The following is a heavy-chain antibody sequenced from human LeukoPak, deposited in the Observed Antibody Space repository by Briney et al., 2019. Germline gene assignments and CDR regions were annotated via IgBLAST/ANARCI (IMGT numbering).Heavy chain of an antibody. CDR2: IYYSGST. D-gene: IGHD6-13*01. J-gene: IGHJ4*02. Sequence: SETLSLTCTVSGGSISSYYWSWIRQPPGKGLEWIGYIYYSGSTNYNPSLKSRVTISVDTSKNQFSLKLSSVTAADTAVYYCARGSSSSWMSLYYFDYWGQGTLVTVSS. V-gene: IGHV4-59*01. CDR3: ARGSSSSWMSLYYFDY. CDR1: GGSISSYY.